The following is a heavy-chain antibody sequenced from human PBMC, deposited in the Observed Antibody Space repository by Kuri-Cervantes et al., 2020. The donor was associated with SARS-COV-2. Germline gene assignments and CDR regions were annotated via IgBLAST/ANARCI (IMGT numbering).Heavy chain of an antibody. V-gene: IGHV3-30-3*01. CDR3: ARPQGYCSGGSCPDAFDI. CDR2: ISYDGSNK. J-gene: IGHJ3*02. CDR1: GFTFSSYA. D-gene: IGHD2-15*01. Sequence: GESLKISCAAFGFTFSSYAMHWVRQAPGKGLEWVGVISYDGSNKYYADSVKGRFTISRDNSKNTLYLQMNSLRAEDTAVYYCARPQGYCSGGSCPDAFDIWGEGTMVTVSS.